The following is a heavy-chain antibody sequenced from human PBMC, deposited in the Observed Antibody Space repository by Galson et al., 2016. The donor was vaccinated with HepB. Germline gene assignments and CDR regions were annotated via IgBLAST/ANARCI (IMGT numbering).Heavy chain of an antibody. Sequence: SLRLSCAASGFTFSSYGMHWVRQAPGKGLEWVAVIWYDGSNKYYADSVKGRFTISRDNSKNTLYLQMNSLRAEDTAVFYCARGYCSGGSCQYDYVWGSYRQVPLYYFDYWGQGTLVTVSS. J-gene: IGHJ4*02. D-gene: IGHD3-16*02. CDR3: ARGYCSGGSCQYDYVWGSYRQVPLYYFDY. CDR2: IWYDGSNK. V-gene: IGHV3-33*01. CDR1: GFTFSSYG.